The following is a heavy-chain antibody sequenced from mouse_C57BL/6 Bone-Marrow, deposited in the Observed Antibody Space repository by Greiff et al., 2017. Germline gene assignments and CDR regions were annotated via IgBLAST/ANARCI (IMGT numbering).Heavy chain of an antibody. V-gene: IGHV1-18*01. CDR1: GSTFTDYN. CDR2: INPNNGGT. CDR3: ARGGYGNYPFAY. Sequence: VQLQQSGPELVKPGASVKIPCKASGSTFTDYNMDWVKQSHGKSLEWIGDINPNNGGTIYNQKFKGKATLTVDKSSSTAYMELRSLTSEDTAVYYCARGGYGNYPFAYWGQGTLVTVSA. D-gene: IGHD2-1*01. J-gene: IGHJ3*01.